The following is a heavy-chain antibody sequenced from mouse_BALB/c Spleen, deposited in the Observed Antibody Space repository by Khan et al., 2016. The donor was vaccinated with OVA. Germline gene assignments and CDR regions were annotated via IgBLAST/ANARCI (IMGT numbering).Heavy chain of an antibody. D-gene: IGHD2-14*01. V-gene: IGHV1-18*01. CDR2: VNPSNGDT. CDR1: GYTFTAYY. Sequence: VQLKESGPDLVKPGASVKISCKASGYTFTAYYMHWVKESHGKTLECIGRVNPSNGDTTYNQKFRGKAILTVDKSSSTAYMELRSLTSEDSAVYYCVRGYELFPYWGQRTLVTFSA. CDR3: VRGYELFPY. J-gene: IGHJ3*01.